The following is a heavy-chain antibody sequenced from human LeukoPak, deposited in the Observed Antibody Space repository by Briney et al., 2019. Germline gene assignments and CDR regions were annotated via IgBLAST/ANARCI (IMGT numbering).Heavy chain of an antibody. V-gene: IGHV3-7*01. CDR3: AGDTDGSLDY. Sequence: PGGSLRLSCAASGFTFTNSWTAWVRQAPGKGLEWVANIKQDGSTKHYADSLKGRFTISRDNPKNSLYLQMNSLRADDTAAYYCAGDTDGSLDYWGQGILVTVAS. CDR1: GFTFTNSW. CDR2: IKQDGSTK. J-gene: IGHJ4*02. D-gene: IGHD1-26*01.